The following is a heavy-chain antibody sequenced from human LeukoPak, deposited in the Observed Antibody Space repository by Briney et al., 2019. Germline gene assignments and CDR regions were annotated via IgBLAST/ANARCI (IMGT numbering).Heavy chain of an antibody. CDR1: GFTSDDYG. CDR3: ARARLRRPDY. CDR2: INWNGAST. J-gene: IGHJ4*02. V-gene: IGHV3-20*01. Sequence: GGSLRLSCEASGFTSDDYGMSWVRQAPGKGLEWVCDINWNGASTACTDSVKGRFTIPRDNDKNFLYLEMNNLRAEDTALYHCARARLRRPDYWGQGTLVTVSS.